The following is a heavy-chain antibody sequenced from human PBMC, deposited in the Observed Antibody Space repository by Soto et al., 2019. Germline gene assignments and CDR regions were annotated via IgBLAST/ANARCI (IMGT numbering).Heavy chain of an antibody. CDR1: GFTFSSYA. V-gene: IGHV3-23*01. Sequence: GGSLRLSCAASGFTFSSYAMSWVRQAPGKGLEWVSAISGSGGSTYYADSVKGRFTISRDNSKNTLYLQMNSLRAEDTAVYYCARSPTHLRFLEWLSPNDAFDIWGQGTMVTVSS. J-gene: IGHJ3*02. CDR3: ARSPTHLRFLEWLSPNDAFDI. D-gene: IGHD3-3*01. CDR2: ISGSGGST.